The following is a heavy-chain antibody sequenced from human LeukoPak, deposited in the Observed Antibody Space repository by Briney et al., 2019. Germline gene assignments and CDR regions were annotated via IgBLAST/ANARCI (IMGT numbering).Heavy chain of an antibody. CDR2: IYSSGST. CDR1: GGSISSYY. D-gene: IGHD2-8*01. V-gene: IGHV4-4*07. CDR3: ARVNRVGLSQGCAFDT. J-gene: IGHJ4*01. Sequence: SETLSLTCTVSGGSISSYYWSWLRQPAGKGLEWIGRIYSSGSTNYNPSLKSRVTMSVDTSKNQFSLQLSSVTAADTAVYYCARVNRVGLSQGCAFDTWGQGTMVTVSS.